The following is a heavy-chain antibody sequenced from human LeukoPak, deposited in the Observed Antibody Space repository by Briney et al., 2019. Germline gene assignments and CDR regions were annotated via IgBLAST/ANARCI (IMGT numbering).Heavy chain of an antibody. D-gene: IGHD6-13*01. CDR3: ARQGAAADYGMDV. CDR1: GYSFTSYW. CDR2: IYPGDPDT. J-gene: IGHJ6*02. Sequence: GESLKISCKGSGYSFTSYWIGWVRQMPGKGLEWMGIIYPGDPDTRYSPSFQGQVTISADKSISTAYLQWSSLKASDTAMYYCARQGAAADYGMDVWGQGTTVTVPS. V-gene: IGHV5-51*01.